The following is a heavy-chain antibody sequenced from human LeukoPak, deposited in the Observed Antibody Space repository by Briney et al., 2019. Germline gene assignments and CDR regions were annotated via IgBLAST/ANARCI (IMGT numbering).Heavy chain of an antibody. D-gene: IGHD1-1*01. CDR2: IKQDESEK. V-gene: IGHV3-7*01. CDR3: ARDKIEGPTKLDY. CDR1: GFTFISYW. J-gene: IGHJ4*02. Sequence: GGSLRLSCAASGFTFISYWMSWVRQAPGKGLEWVAHIKQDESEKYYVDSLKGRFTIPRDNAKNSLYLQMNSLRAEDTAVYYCARDKIEGPTKLDYWGQGILVTVSS.